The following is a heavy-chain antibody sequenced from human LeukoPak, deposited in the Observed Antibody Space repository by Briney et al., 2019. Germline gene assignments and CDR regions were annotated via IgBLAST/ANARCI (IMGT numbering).Heavy chain of an antibody. Sequence: SETLSLTCTVSGGSISTSNWWNWVRQPPGKGLQWIGEIYHSGSTNYNPSLKSRVAISLDKSKNLFSLRLASVTAADTAVYYCVKAAVAVDYWGQGTLVTVSS. J-gene: IGHJ4*02. CDR3: VKAAVAVDY. D-gene: IGHD6-19*01. CDR2: IYHSGST. CDR1: GGSISTSNW. V-gene: IGHV4-4*02.